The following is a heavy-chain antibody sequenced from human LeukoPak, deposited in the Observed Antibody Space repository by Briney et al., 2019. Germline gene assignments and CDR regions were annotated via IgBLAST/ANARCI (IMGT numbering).Heavy chain of an antibody. CDR3: TRAPAEHSSSNYYYYYYMDV. Sequence: GGSLRLSCTASGFTFYDYAMTWVRQAPGKGLEWVGFISSKAYGGTTEYAASVKGRFTMSRDDSKSIAYLQMNSLKTEDTAVYYCTRAPAEHSSSNYYYYYYMDVWGKGTTVTVSS. CDR2: ISSKAYGGTT. CDR1: GFTFYDYA. J-gene: IGHJ6*03. D-gene: IGHD6-6*01. V-gene: IGHV3-49*04.